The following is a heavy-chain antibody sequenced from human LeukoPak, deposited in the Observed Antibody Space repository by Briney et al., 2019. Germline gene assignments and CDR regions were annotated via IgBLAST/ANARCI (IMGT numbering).Heavy chain of an antibody. J-gene: IGHJ4*02. CDR3: ASHSLNTAMVY. CDR1: GFIFSTNA. V-gene: IGHV3-48*01. D-gene: IGHD5-18*01. Sequence: QSGGSLRLSCAASGFIFSTNAMSWVRQAPGKGLEWVSYISSSSSTIYYADSVKGRFTISRDNAKNSLYLQMNSLRAEDTAVYYCASHSLNTAMVYWGQGTLVTVSS. CDR2: ISSSSSTI.